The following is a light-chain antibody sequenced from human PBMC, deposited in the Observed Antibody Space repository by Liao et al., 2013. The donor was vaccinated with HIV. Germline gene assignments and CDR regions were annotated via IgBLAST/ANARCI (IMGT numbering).Light chain of an antibody. J-gene: IGLJ3*02. Sequence: SYELTQTPSVSVSPGQTATITCSGDALPKQYAYWYQQKPGQAPVLLIYKDSERPSGIPERFSGSSSGTTVTLTISGVQAEDEADYYCQSADSSGTCPVFGGGTKLTVL. CDR3: QSADSSGTCPV. CDR1: ALPKQY. V-gene: IGLV3-25*03. CDR2: KDS.